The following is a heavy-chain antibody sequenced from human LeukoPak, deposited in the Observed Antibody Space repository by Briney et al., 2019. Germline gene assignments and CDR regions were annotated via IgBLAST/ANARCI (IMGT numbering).Heavy chain of an antibody. Sequence: SVEVSCKASGGTFSSYAISWVRQAPGQGLEWMGGIIPIFGTANYAQKFQGRVTITADESTSTAYMELSSLRSEDTAVYYCARVDSGSYLNWFDPWGQGTLVTVSS. CDR3: ARVDSGSYLNWFDP. CDR1: GGTFSSYA. J-gene: IGHJ5*02. D-gene: IGHD1-26*01. V-gene: IGHV1-69*13. CDR2: IIPIFGTA.